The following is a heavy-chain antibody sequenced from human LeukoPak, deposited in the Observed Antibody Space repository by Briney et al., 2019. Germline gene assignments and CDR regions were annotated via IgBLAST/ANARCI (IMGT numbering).Heavy chain of an antibody. J-gene: IGHJ6*03. Sequence: PSETLSLTCTVSGGSISSSSYCWGWIRQPPGKGLEWIGSIYYSGSTYYNPSLKSRVTISVDTSKNQFSLKLSSVTAADTAVYYCARPLQLSGSHQSPYYYYMDVWGKGTTVTVSS. CDR3: ARPLQLSGSHQSPYYYYMDV. CDR1: GGSISSSSYC. D-gene: IGHD3-10*01. V-gene: IGHV4-39*01. CDR2: IYYSGST.